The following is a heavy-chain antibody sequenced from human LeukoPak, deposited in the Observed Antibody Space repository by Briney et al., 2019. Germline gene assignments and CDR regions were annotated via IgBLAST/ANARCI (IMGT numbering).Heavy chain of an antibody. J-gene: IGHJ5*02. CDR2: ISAYNGNT. CDR1: GYTFTSYG. Sequence: ASAKVSCKASGYTFTSYGISWVRQAPGQGLEWMGWISAYNGNTNYARKLQGRVTMTTDTSTTTAYMELRSLRSDDTAFYYCARDPSNTSGWKTWFDTWGQGTLVTVSS. CDR3: ARDPSNTSGWKTWFDT. V-gene: IGHV1-18*01. D-gene: IGHD6-19*01.